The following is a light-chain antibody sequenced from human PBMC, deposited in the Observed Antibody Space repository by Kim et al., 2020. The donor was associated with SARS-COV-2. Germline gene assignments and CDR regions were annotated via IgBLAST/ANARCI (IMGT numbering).Light chain of an antibody. V-gene: IGLV3-19*01. CDR1: SLRRYY. CDR3: NSRDSSGNHYV. CDR2: GKN. J-gene: IGLJ1*01. Sequence: SSELTQDPAVSVALGQTVRITCQGDSLRRYYASWYQQKPGQAPLLVIYGKNNRPSGIPDRFSGSSSGNTASLTIAGAQAEDEADYYCNSRDSSGNHYVF.